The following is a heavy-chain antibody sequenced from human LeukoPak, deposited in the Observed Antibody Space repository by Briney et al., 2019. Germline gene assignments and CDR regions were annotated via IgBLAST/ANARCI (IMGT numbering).Heavy chain of an antibody. Sequence: GGSLRLSCAASGFTFSSYAMSWVRQAPGKGLEWVSAISDGGGKTYYADSVKGRFTISRDNSKNTLYLQMNSLRAEDTAVYYCAKPPTGAADVRDFWGQGTLVTVSS. V-gene: IGHV3-23*01. D-gene: IGHD7-27*01. CDR2: ISDGGGKT. J-gene: IGHJ4*02. CDR1: GFTFSSYA. CDR3: AKPPTGAADVRDF.